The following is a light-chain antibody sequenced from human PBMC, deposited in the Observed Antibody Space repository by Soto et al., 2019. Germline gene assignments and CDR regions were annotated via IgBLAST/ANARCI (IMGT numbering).Light chain of an antibody. CDR1: QSVSSSY. CDR3: QQYGSSPQEYT. CDR2: GAS. Sequence: EIVLTQSPGTLFLSPGEIATLSCRASQSVSSSYLAWYQQKPGQAPRLLIYGASSRATGIPDRFSGSGSGTDFTLTISRLEPEDFAVYYCQQYGSSPQEYTFGQGTKLEIK. V-gene: IGKV3-20*01. J-gene: IGKJ2*01.